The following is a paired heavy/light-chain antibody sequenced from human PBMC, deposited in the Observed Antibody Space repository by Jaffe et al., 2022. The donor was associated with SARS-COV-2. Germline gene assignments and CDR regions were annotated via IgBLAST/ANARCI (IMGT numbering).Light chain of an antibody. J-gene: IGLJ1*01. CDR1: SLRRYH. CDR2: GNN. V-gene: IGLV3-19*01. CDR3: DSRDSGASHLHV. Sequence: SSELTQDPAVSVALGQTVRITCQGDSLRRYHTNWYQQRPGQAPILVLYGNNNRPSGIPDRFSGSRSGNTASLTITGTQAEDEADYYCDSRDSGASHLHVFGSGTKVTVL.
Heavy chain of an antibody. D-gene: IGHD6-19*01. J-gene: IGHJ4*02. Sequence: EVQLVDSGGKLVQPGGSLRLSCAASGFTFSSSTMNWVRQAPGKGLEWISYISGTSSTIHYADSVKGRFTISRDNGNNSLFLQMTSLRVEDSATYYCASDRGYCSDGSCHSYFDLWGQGTLVTVSS. CDR3: ASDRGYCSDGSCHSYFDL. CDR2: ISGTSSTI. CDR1: GFTFSSST. V-gene: IGHV3-48*01.